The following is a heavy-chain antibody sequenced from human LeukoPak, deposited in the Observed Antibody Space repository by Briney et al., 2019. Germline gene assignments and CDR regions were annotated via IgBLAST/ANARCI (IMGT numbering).Heavy chain of an antibody. CDR2: INSDGSSA. Sequence: GGSLRLSCAASGFTFSSYWMHWVRKAPGKGLVWVSRINSDGSSATYADSVKGRFTISRDNVKNTLYLQMNSLRAEDTAVYYCARGAPSGSYYYWGQGTLVTVSS. J-gene: IGHJ4*02. D-gene: IGHD1-26*01. CDR3: ARGAPSGSYYY. V-gene: IGHV3-74*01. CDR1: GFTFSSYW.